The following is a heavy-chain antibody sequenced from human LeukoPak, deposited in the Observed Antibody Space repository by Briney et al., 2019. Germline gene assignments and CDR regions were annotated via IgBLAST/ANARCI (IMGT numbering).Heavy chain of an antibody. CDR2: IYYTGST. CDR3: ARGPPDCSSTSCYAFDAFGI. V-gene: IGHV4-59*12. D-gene: IGHD2-2*01. CDR1: GGSISSYY. J-gene: IGHJ3*02. Sequence: PSETLSLTCTVSGGSISSYYWSWIRQPPGKGLEWIGYIYYTGSTNYNPSLKSRVTMSVDTSKNQFSLKLSSVTAADTAVYYCARGPPDCSSTSCYAFDAFGIWGQGTMVTVSS.